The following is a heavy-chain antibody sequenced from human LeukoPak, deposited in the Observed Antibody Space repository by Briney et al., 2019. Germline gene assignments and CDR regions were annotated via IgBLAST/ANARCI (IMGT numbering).Heavy chain of an antibody. V-gene: IGHV4-61*02. J-gene: IGHJ4*02. CDR3: ARAQPERYCSGGSCYSVWYYFDY. CDR1: GASVSTSPYY. D-gene: IGHD2-15*01. CDR2: IYTSGST. Sequence: SETLSLTCTVSGASVSTSPYYWSWIRQPAGKGLEWIGRIYTSGSTNYNPSLKSRVTISVDTSKNQFSLKLSSVTAADTAVYYCARAQPERYCSGGSCYSVWYYFDYWGQGTLVTVSS.